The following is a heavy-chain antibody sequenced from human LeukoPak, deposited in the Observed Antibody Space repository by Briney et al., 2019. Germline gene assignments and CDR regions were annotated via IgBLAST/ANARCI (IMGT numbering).Heavy chain of an antibody. CDR2: ISTYNGNT. D-gene: IGHD2-15*01. CDR3: PRGPYCSGDTCYSQYFDY. V-gene: IGHV1-18*01. CDR1: GYTFTSYV. J-gene: IGHJ4*02. Sequence: ASVKVSCKASGYTFTSYVISWVRQAPGQGLEWLGWISTYNGNTNYAQKIQGRVTMTTDTSTSTAYMELRSLRSDDTAVYYCPRGPYCSGDTCYSQYFDYWGQGTLVTVSS.